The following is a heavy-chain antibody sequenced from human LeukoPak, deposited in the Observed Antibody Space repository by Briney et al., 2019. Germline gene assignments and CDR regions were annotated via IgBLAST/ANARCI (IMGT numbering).Heavy chain of an antibody. D-gene: IGHD3-10*01. CDR3: ARVWFHGDYYYYMDV. J-gene: IGHJ6*03. V-gene: IGHV3-20*04. CDR1: GFTFDDYG. Sequence: GGSLRLSCAASGFTFDDYGMSWVRQAPGKGLEWVSGINWNGGSTVYADSVKGRFTISRDNAKNSLYLQMNSLRAEDTALYYCARVWFHGDYYYYMDVWGKGTTVTVSS. CDR2: INWNGGST.